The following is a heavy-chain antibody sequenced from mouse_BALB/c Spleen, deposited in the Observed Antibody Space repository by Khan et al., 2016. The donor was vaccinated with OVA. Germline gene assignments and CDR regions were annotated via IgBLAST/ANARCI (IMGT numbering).Heavy chain of an antibody. CDR2: INPTSGYT. CDR1: GYTFTTYW. Sequence: QVQLKQSGAELAKPGASVKMSCKASGYTFTTYWMHWVKQRPGQGLEWIGYINPTSGYTDYNQKFKDKATLTADKSSSTAYMQLSSLTSDDSAVHYCARYIIDYWGQGTTLTVSS. J-gene: IGHJ2*01. D-gene: IGHD1-3*01. CDR3: ARYIIDY. V-gene: IGHV1-7*01.